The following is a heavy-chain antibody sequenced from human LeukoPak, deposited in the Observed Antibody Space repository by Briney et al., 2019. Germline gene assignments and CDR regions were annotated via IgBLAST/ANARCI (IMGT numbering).Heavy chain of an antibody. Sequence: SETLSLTCTVSGGSISSGDYYCSWVRQPPGKGLEWIGYIYYSGSTYYNPSLKSRVTISVDTSKNQCSLKLSSVTAADTAVYYCARGMFGSIFGVVTDNDYFDYWGQGTLVTVSS. V-gene: IGHV4-30-4*01. CDR2: IYYSGST. J-gene: IGHJ4*02. CDR3: ARGMFGSIFGVVTDNDYFDY. CDR1: GGSISSGDYY. D-gene: IGHD3-3*01.